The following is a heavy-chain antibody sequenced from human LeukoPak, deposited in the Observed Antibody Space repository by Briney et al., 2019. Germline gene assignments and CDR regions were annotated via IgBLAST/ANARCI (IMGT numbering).Heavy chain of an antibody. D-gene: IGHD5-24*01. J-gene: IGHJ4*02. V-gene: IGHV3-48*03. CDR1: GFTFGSYE. CDR3: QTWLQFEVIDY. CDR2: ISSSCTPI. Sequence: GGSLRLSCAASGFTFGSYEMNWVRQAPGKGLEWVSYISSSCTPIYYASSVKRRFTISRDNAKTSLYLQMNSLRAEDTAVYYCQTWLQFEVIDYWGQGTLVTVSS.